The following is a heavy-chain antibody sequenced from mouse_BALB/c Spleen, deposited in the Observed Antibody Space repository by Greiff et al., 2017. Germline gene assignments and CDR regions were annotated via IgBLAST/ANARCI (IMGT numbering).Heavy chain of an antibody. CDR2: IDPANGNT. CDR1: GFNIKDTY. Sequence: VQLQQSGAELVKPGASVKLSCTASGFNIKDTYMHWVKQRPEQGLEGIGRIDPANGNTKYDPKFQGKATITADTSSNTAYLQLSSLTSEYTAVYYCATYYGKDWYFDVWDAGTTVSVS. CDR3: ATYYGKDWYFDV. J-gene: IGHJ1*01. V-gene: IGHV14-3*02. D-gene: IGHD2-1*01.